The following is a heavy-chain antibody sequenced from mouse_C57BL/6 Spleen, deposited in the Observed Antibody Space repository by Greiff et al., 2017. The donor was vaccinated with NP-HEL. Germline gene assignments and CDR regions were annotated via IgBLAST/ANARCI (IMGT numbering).Heavy chain of an antibody. V-gene: IGHV5-16*01. CDR2: INSDGSST. CDR3: ARTLYDYYAMDY. D-gene: IGHD1-1*01. Sequence: EVMLVESEGGLVQPGSSMKLSCTASGFTFSDYYMAWVRQVPEKGLEWVANINSDGSSTYYLDSLKSRFIISRDNAKNILYLQMSSLKSEDTAAYYCARTLYDYYAMDYWGQGTSVTVSS. J-gene: IGHJ4*01. CDR1: GFTFSDYY.